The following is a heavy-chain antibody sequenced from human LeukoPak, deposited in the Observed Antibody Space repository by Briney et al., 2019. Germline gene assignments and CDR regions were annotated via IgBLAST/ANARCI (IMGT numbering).Heavy chain of an antibody. J-gene: IGHJ4*02. Sequence: GGSLRLSCAASGFTFSSYSMNWVRQAPGKGLEWVSSISGSSSYIYYADSVKGRFTISRHNAKNSLYLQMNSLRAEDTAVYYCAKQLLWFGELSHFDYWGQGTLVTVSS. D-gene: IGHD3-10*01. CDR2: ISGSSSYI. V-gene: IGHV3-21*01. CDR1: GFTFSSYS. CDR3: AKQLLWFGELSHFDY.